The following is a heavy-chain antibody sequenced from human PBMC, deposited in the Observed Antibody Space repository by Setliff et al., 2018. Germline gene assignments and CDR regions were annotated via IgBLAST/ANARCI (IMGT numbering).Heavy chain of an antibody. CDR1: GGSISSSSYY. CDR3: AISRSRWGNDIIIEYFQD. J-gene: IGHJ1*01. CDR2: IYTSGST. D-gene: IGHD3-10*01. V-gene: IGHV4-39*07. Sequence: SETLSLTCTVSGGSISSSSYYWGWIRQPPGKGLEWIGRIYTSGSTNYNPSLKSRVTISVDTSKNQFSLKLSSVTAADTAVYYCAISRSRWGNDIIIEYFQDWGQGTLVTVSS.